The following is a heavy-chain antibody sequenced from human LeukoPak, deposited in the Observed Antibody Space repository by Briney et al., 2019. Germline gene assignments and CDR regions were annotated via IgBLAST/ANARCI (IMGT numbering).Heavy chain of an antibody. D-gene: IGHD2-21*02. Sequence: PGGSLRLSCAASGFTFIAYWMQWVRQAPGQGLVWVSRINNDGSSTSYADSVKGRFTISRDNAKNTPYLEVNSLRAEDTGVYYCARELPREVTLDYWGQGTLVTVSS. CDR2: INNDGSST. J-gene: IGHJ4*02. CDR3: ARELPREVTLDY. CDR1: GFTFIAYW. V-gene: IGHV3-74*01.